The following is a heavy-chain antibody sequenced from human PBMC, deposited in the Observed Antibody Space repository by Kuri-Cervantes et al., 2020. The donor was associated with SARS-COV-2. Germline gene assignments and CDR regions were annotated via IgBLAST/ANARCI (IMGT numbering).Heavy chain of an antibody. D-gene: IGHD3-22*01. CDR1: GFTFSNAW. CDR2: IKSKTDGGTT. J-gene: IGHJ4*02. Sequence: GGSLRLSCAASGFTFSNAWMSWVRQAPGKGLEWVGRIKSKTDGGTTDYAAPVKGRFTISRDDSKNTLYLQMNSLKTEDTAVYYCATSLYYYDSSGYYENWGQGTLVTVSS. V-gene: IGHV3-15*01. CDR3: ATSLYYYDSSGYYEN.